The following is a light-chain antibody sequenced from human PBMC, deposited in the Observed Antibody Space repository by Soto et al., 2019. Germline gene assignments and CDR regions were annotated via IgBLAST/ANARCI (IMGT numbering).Light chain of an antibody. CDR3: QQSHSTPLT. J-gene: IGKJ4*01. V-gene: IGKV1-39*01. CDR1: QSISSY. CDR2: GAS. Sequence: DIQMTQSPSSLSASVGDRVTITCRASQSISSYLNWYQQKPGKAPKVLISGASSLQSGVPLRFSGSGSGTDFTLTISSLQSEDSASYYCQQSHSTPLTFGGGTKVEIK.